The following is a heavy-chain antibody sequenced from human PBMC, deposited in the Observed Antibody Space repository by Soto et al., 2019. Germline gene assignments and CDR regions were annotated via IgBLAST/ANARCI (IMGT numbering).Heavy chain of an antibody. D-gene: IGHD3-10*01. CDR1: GYTFTSYA. CDR3: ARGLWFGELCCWFDP. CDR2: INAGNGNT. Sequence: ASVKVSCKASGYTFTSYAMHWVRQAPGQRLEWMGWINAGNGNTKYSQKFQGRVTITRDTSASTAYMELSSLRSEDTAVYYCARGLWFGELCCWFDPWGQGTLVTVSS. J-gene: IGHJ5*02. V-gene: IGHV1-3*01.